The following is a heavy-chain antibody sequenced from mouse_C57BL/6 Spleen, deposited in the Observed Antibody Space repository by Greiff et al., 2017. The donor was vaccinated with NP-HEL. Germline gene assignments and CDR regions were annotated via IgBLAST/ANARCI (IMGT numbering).Heavy chain of an antibody. CDR2: ISDGGSYT. J-gene: IGHJ3*01. V-gene: IGHV5-4*01. CDR3: ARDNGDYGGFAY. D-gene: IGHD2-4*01. CDR1: GFTFSSYA. Sequence: DVMLVESGGGLVKPGGSLKLSCAASGFTFSSYAMSWVRQTPEKRLEWVATISDGGSYTYYPDNVKGRFTISRDNAKNNLYLQMSHLKSEDTAMYYCARDNGDYGGFAYWGQGTLVTVSA.